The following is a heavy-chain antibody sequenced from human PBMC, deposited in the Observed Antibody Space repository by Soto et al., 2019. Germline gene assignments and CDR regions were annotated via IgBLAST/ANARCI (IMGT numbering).Heavy chain of an antibody. Sequence: EVQLMESGGGLVQPGGSLRLSCTASGFTFSSYSINWVRQAPGQGLEWISYISSTSATIYYAESVRGRFTVSRDNAKNSVYLQMNSLRAEDTAVYFCARAKSLEYNSFDTWGQGTPVTVSS. CDR1: GFTFSSYS. CDR3: ARAKSLEYNSFDT. J-gene: IGHJ5*02. V-gene: IGHV3-48*01. CDR2: ISSTSATI.